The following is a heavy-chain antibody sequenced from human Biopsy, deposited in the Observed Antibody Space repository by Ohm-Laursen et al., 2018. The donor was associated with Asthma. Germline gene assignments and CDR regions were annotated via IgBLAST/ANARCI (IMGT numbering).Heavy chain of an antibody. V-gene: IGHV3-11*06. J-gene: IGHJ4*02. CDR2: ISWSSSYT. D-gene: IGHD3-16*02. CDR1: EFSLSDYH. CDR3: ARGGSRDLWGTYRYPWDY. Sequence: SLRLSCSASEFSLSDYHMSWIRQAPGKGLEWVSYISWSSSYTNYADSVKGRFTISRDNAKNSLFLQMNSLRAEDTAVYYCARGGSRDLWGTYRYPWDYWGQGTLVTVSS.